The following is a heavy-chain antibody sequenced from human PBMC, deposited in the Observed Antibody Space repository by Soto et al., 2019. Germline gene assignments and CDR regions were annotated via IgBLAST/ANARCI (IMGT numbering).Heavy chain of an antibody. V-gene: IGHV4-39*01. CDR1: GGSISSSSYY. CDR2: IYYSGST. J-gene: IGHJ4*02. D-gene: IGHD4-17*01. Sequence: SETLSLTCTVSGGSISSSSYYWAWIRQPPGKGLEWIGSIYYSGSTYYNPSLKSRVTISVDTSKNQFSLKLSSVTAADTAVYYCARLGPHGDYSFDFDYWGQRTLVSVSS. CDR3: ARLGPHGDYSFDFDY.